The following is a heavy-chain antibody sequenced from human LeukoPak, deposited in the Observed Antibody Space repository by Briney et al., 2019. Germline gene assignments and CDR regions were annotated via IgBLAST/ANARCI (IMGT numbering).Heavy chain of an antibody. J-gene: IGHJ4*02. CDR3: AKSSLVTPYDY. V-gene: IGHV3-53*01. Sequence: PGGSLRLSCAASEFSVGSNYMTWVRQAPGKGLEWVSLIYSGGSTYYADYVKGRFTISRDNSKNTLDLQMNSLRAEDTAVYYCAKSSLVTPYDYWGQGTLVSVSS. D-gene: IGHD2-15*01. CDR2: IYSGGST. CDR1: EFSVGSNY.